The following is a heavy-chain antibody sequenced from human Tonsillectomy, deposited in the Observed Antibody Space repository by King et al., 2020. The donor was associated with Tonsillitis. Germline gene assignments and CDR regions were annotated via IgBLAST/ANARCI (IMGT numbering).Heavy chain of an antibody. CDR2: ISGSGGST. CDR1: GFTFSSYA. Sequence: VQLVESGGGLVQPGGSLRLSCAASGFTFSSYAMSWVRQAPGKGLEWVSAISGSGGSTYYADSVKGRVTISRDNSKNTLYLQMNSLRAEDTAVYYCAQVDYDSSGYSYLKLEYYYYYGMDVWGQGTTVTVSS. V-gene: IGHV3-23*04. CDR3: AQVDYDSSGYSYLKLEYYYYYGMDV. J-gene: IGHJ6*02. D-gene: IGHD3-22*01.